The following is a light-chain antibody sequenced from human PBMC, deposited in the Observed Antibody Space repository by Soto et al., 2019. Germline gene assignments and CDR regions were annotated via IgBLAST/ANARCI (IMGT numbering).Light chain of an antibody. J-gene: IGKJ5*01. CDR3: QRYNSARPT. CDR1: QALSNS. CDR2: AAS. Sequence: DIQMTQSPSSLSASMGDRVAITCRASQALSNSLAWYQQKPGKPTQLLIYAASTLQSGVSSRFSVSGSGTDFSLTIIGLQPEDLATYYCQRYNSARPTFGQGTRLGIK. V-gene: IGKV1-27*01.